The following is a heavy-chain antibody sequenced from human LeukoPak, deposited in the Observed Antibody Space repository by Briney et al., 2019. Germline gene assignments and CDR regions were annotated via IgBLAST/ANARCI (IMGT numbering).Heavy chain of an antibody. J-gene: IGHJ3*02. Sequence: ASVKVSCKASGYTFTSYYMHWVRQAPGQGLEWMGIINPSGGSTSYAQKFQGRVTMTRDMSTSTVYMELSSLRSEDTAVYYCARGAMVRGVIRGAFDIWGQGTMVTVSS. CDR3: ARGAMVRGVIRGAFDI. V-gene: IGHV1-46*01. CDR1: GYTFTSYY. CDR2: INPSGGST. D-gene: IGHD3-10*01.